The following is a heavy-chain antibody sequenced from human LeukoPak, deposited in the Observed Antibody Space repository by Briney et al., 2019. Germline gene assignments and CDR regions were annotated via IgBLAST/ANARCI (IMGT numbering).Heavy chain of an antibody. J-gene: IGHJ4*02. CDR3: ARGGSFVEY. V-gene: IGHV3-48*03. CDR2: ISSGGSTV. CDR1: GFTFSNYE. D-gene: IGHD3-10*01. Sequence: GGSLRLSCAASGFTFSNYEMHWVRRAPGKGLEWVSYISSGGSTVYYADSVKGGFTASRDNAKNSLYLQMSSLRAEDTAVYYCARGGSFVEYWGQGTLVSVSS.